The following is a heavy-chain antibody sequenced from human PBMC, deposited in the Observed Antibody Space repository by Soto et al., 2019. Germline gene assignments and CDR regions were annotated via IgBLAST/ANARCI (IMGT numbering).Heavy chain of an antibody. CDR1: GFTFSSYE. V-gene: IGHV3-48*03. CDR3: ARDGGSGPYYFDY. CDR2: ISSSGSTI. Sequence: LGGSLRLSCAASGFTFSSYEMNWVRQAPGKGLEWVSYISSSGSTIYYAGSVKGRFTISRDNAKNSLYLQMNSLRAEDTAVYYCARDGGSGPYYFDYWGQGTLVTVSS. D-gene: IGHD3-16*01. J-gene: IGHJ4*02.